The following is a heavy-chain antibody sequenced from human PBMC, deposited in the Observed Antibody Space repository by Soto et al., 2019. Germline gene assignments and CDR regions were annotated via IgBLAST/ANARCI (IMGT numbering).Heavy chain of an antibody. Sequence: QVQLVQSGAEVKKPGSSVKVSCKASGGTFSSYASSWVRQAPGQGLEWMGGIIPIFGTANYAQKFQGRVTITADESTSTAYMELSSLRSEDTAVYYCARVPWYYGSSGSQNYFDYWGQGTLVTVSS. D-gene: IGHD3-22*01. J-gene: IGHJ4*02. V-gene: IGHV1-69*01. CDR3: ARVPWYYGSSGSQNYFDY. CDR2: IIPIFGTA. CDR1: GGTFSSYA.